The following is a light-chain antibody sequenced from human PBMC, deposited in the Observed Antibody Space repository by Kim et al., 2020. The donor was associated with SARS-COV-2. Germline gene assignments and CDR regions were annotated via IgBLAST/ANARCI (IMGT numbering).Light chain of an antibody. CDR3: NSRGSNDNVL. CDR1: SLRSYY. Sequence: SSELTQDPAVSVALGQTVRITCQGDSLRSYYATWYQQKPGQAPIVAIYGKNNRPSGIPDRFSGSSSGDTALLTITGTQAGDEADYYCNSRGSNDNVLFGG. CDR2: GKN. V-gene: IGLV3-19*01. J-gene: IGLJ2*01.